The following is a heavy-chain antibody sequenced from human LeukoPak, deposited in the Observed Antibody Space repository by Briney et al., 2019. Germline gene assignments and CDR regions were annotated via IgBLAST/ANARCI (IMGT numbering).Heavy chain of an antibody. CDR3: AKDRGGSSSWGLDY. CDR1: GFTFSSYA. D-gene: IGHD6-13*01. Sequence: GGSLRLSCAASGFTFSSYAMTWVRQAPGKGLEWVSAITDSTYFADSVKGRFTISRDNSKNTLYLQMNSLRAEDTAVYYCAKDRGGSSSWGLDYWGQGTLVTVSS. CDR2: ITDST. V-gene: IGHV3-23*01. J-gene: IGHJ4*02.